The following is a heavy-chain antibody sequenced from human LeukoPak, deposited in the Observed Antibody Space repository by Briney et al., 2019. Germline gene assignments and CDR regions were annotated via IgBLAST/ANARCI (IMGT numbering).Heavy chain of an antibody. V-gene: IGHV4-59*01. J-gene: IGHJ4*02. CDR1: GASISSYY. CDR2: FYYGGNT. D-gene: IGHD4-17*01. Sequence: SETLSLTCSVSGASISSYYWSWIRQPPGKGLEWIGDFYYGGNTNYNPSLTSRVAISLDTSKNQFSLNLTSVTTADTAIYYCARGRSFGDLSHWDQGTLVTVSS. CDR3: ARGRSFGDLSH.